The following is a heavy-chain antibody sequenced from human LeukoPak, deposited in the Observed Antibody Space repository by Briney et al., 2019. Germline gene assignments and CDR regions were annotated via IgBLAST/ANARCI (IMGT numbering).Heavy chain of an antibody. Sequence: ASVKVSCKASGYIFTNYGVSWVRQATGQGLEWMAWINGYNTYTTYAQKFQGRVTVTTDTSTNTAYMELRSLRSEETAVYYCARGQNGGALTSFDYWGQGTLVTVSS. J-gene: IGHJ4*02. CDR2: INGYNTYT. V-gene: IGHV1-18*01. D-gene: IGHD4-23*01. CDR1: GYIFTNYG. CDR3: ARGQNGGALTSFDY.